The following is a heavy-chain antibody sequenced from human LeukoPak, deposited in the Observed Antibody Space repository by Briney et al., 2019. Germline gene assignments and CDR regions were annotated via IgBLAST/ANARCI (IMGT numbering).Heavy chain of an antibody. V-gene: IGHV3-7*01. CDR1: GFTFSSYW. CDR2: IKQDGSEK. CDR3: AKDFQLLWFGESSHYYYYMDV. D-gene: IGHD3-10*01. J-gene: IGHJ6*03. Sequence: PGGSLRLSCAASGFTFSSYWMSWVRQAPGKGLEWVANIKQDGSEKYYVDSVKGRFTISRDNSKNTLYLQMNSLRAEDTAVYYCAKDFQLLWFGESSHYYYYMDVWGKGTTVTISS.